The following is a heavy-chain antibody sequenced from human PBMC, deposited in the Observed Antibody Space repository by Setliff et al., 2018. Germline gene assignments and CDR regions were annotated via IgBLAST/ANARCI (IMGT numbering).Heavy chain of an antibody. CDR2: IYYSGNT. CDR1: GGSISSGDYY. Sequence: SETLSLTCTVSGGSISSGDYYWTWIRQPPGKGLEWIGFIYYSGNTFYNPSLKSRLTISVDTSKNLFSLRLSSVTAADTAVYYCARQLYYYGTPGYFDYWGQGTLVTVSS. V-gene: IGHV4-30-4*08. J-gene: IGHJ4*02. CDR3: ARQLYYYGTPGYFDY. D-gene: IGHD3-10*01.